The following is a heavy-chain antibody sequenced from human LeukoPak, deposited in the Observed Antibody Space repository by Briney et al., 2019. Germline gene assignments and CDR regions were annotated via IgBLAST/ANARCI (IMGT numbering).Heavy chain of an antibody. CDR1: GGSFSGYY. D-gene: IGHD2-2*01. CDR2: INHSGST. Sequence: PETLSLTCAVYGGSFSGYYWSWIRQPPGKGLEWIGEINHSGSTNYNPSLKSRVTISVDTSKNQFSLKLSSVTAADTAVYYCAIVVVPATIGGYYYGMDVWGQGTTVTVSS. CDR3: AIVVVPATIGGYYYGMDV. V-gene: IGHV4-34*01. J-gene: IGHJ6*02.